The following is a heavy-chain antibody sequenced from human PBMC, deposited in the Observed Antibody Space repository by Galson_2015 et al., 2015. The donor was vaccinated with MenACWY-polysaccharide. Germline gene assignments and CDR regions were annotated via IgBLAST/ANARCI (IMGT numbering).Heavy chain of an antibody. Sequence: SETLSLTCTVSGGSISSYYWSWIRQPPGKGLEWIGYIYNSGSTNYNPSLNSRVTISVDTSKNQVFLKLSSVTAADTAVYYCARHGDPHYWGQGTLVTVS. J-gene: IGHJ4*02. D-gene: IGHD4-17*01. CDR2: IYNSGST. V-gene: IGHV4-59*08. CDR3: ARHGDPHY. CDR1: GGSISSYY.